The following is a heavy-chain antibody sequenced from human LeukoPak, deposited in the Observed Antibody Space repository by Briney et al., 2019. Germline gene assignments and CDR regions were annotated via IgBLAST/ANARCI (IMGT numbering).Heavy chain of an antibody. J-gene: IGHJ4*02. CDR2: IYYSGST. V-gene: IGHV4-59*01. D-gene: IGHD6-13*01. Sequence: PSETLSLTCTVSGSSISSYYWSWIRQPPGRGLEWIGNIYYSGSTNYNPSLKSRVTISVDTSKNQFSLRLTSVTAADTAVYYCAREDTAAAVYYFDYWGQGTLVTVSS. CDR3: AREDTAAAVYYFDY. CDR1: GSSISSYY.